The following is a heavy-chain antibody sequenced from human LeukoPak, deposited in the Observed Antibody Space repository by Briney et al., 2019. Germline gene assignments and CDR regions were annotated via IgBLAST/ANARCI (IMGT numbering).Heavy chain of an antibody. D-gene: IGHD2-2*01. V-gene: IGHV4-34*01. Sequence: SETLSLTCAVYGGSFSGYYWSWLRQPPGKGLEWIGEINHSGSTNYNPSLKSRVTISVDTSKNQFSLKLSSVTAADTAVYYCASVVVPAANRRYYYYYGMDVWGQGTTVTVSS. CDR2: INHSGST. CDR3: ASVVVPAANRRYYYYYGMDV. J-gene: IGHJ6*02. CDR1: GGSFSGYY.